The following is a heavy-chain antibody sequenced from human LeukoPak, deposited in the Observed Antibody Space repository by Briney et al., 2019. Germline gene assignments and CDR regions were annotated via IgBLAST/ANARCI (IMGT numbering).Heavy chain of an antibody. CDR3: ARDPSTVGHFDY. CDR1: GFTFSSYW. J-gene: IGHJ4*02. D-gene: IGHD4-23*01. CDR2: IKQDGSEK. Sequence: GGSLRLSCAAPGFTFSSYWMSWVRQAPGKGLEWVANIKQDGSEKYYVDSVKGRFTISRDNAKNSLYLQMNSLRAEDTAVYYCARDPSTVGHFDYWGQGTLVTVSS. V-gene: IGHV3-7*01.